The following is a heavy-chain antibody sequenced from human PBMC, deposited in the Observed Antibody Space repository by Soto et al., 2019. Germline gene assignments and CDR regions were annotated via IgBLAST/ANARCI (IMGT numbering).Heavy chain of an antibody. CDR2: INHSGST. CDR3: ARGRITMFGVVIYSYYYYGMDV. D-gene: IGHD3-3*01. Sequence: SETLCLSCAVYGWSFSGYYWSWIRQPPGKGLEWIGEINHSGSTNYNPSLKSRVTISVDTSKNQFSLKLSTVTAADTAVYYCARGRITMFGVVIYSYYYYGMDVWGQGTTVTVSS. CDR1: GWSFSGYY. V-gene: IGHV4-34*01. J-gene: IGHJ6*02.